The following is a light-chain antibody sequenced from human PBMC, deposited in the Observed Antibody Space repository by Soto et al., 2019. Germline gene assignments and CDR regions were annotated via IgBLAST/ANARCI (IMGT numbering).Light chain of an antibody. CDR3: QQYNSYSPT. V-gene: IGKV1-5*01. Sequence: DIQMTQSPSTLSASVGDRVTITCRASQSISSWLAWYKQKPGKAPKLLIYDASSLESGVPSRSSGSGSGTEFTLTISSLQPDDFATYYCQQYNSYSPTFGQGTKVEIK. CDR1: QSISSW. CDR2: DAS. J-gene: IGKJ1*01.